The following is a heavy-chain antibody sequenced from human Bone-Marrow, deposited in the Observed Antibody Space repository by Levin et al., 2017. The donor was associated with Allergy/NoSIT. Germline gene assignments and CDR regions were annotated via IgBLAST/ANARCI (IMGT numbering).Heavy chain of an antibody. J-gene: IGHJ4*02. CDR1: GFTFSSYS. D-gene: IGHD3-22*01. V-gene: IGHV3-21*01. Sequence: GGSLRLSCAASGFTFSSYSMNWVRQAPGKGLEWVSSISSSSSYIYYADSVKGRFTISRDNAKNSLYLQMNSLRAEDTAVYYCAREGTDYYDSSGYLFWGQGTLVTVSS. CDR2: ISSSSSYI. CDR3: AREGTDYYDSSGYLF.